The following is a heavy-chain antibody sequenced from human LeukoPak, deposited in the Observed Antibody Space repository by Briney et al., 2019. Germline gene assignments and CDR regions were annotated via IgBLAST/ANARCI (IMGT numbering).Heavy chain of an antibody. CDR2: ITSSSSTI. CDR1: AFTFSSYS. D-gene: IGHD1-1*01. Sequence: GGSLRLSCAASAFTFSSYSMNWVRQAPGKGLEWVSYITSSSSTIYYADSVKGRFTISRDNAKNSLYLQMNSLRAEDTAVYYCARGGPGDSLDYWGQGTLVTVSS. J-gene: IGHJ4*02. CDR3: ARGGPGDSLDY. V-gene: IGHV3-48*04.